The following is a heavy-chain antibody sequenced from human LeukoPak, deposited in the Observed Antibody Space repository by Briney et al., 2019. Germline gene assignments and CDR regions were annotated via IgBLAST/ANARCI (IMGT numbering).Heavy chain of an antibody. D-gene: IGHD6-13*01. V-gene: IGHV3-48*04. Sequence: GGSLRFSCAASGFTFSSYSMNWVRQAPGKGREWVSYISSSSSTIYYADSVKGRFTISRDNAKNSLYLQMNSLRAEDTAVYYCAREPQRRIALNWFDPWGQGTLVTVSS. J-gene: IGHJ5*02. CDR3: AREPQRRIALNWFDP. CDR2: ISSSSSTI. CDR1: GFTFSSYS.